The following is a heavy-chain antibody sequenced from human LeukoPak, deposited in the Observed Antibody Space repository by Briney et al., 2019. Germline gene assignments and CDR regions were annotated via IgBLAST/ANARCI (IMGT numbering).Heavy chain of an antibody. CDR1: GGSISSSSYY. Sequence: SETLSLTCTVSGGSISSSSYYWDWIRQPPGKGLEWIGTIYYSGTTYYNPSLKSRVTISVDTSRNEFSLKLSSVTATDTAVYYCARMIGDDAFDIWGQGTMVTVSS. V-gene: IGHV4-39*01. CDR3: ARMIGDDAFDI. J-gene: IGHJ3*02. D-gene: IGHD3-22*01. CDR2: IYYSGTT.